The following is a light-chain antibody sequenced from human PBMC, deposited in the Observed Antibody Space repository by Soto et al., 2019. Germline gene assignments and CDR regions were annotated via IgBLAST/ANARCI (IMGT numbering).Light chain of an antibody. CDR2: DAS. V-gene: IGKV1-9*01. CDR1: QGISSY. Sequence: IQFTQSPSSLSASLGGRVPITCRASQGISSYLGWYQQKPGKAPNLLIYDASTLHSGVPSRFSGGGSGTDFTLTISSLQPEDFATYYCQQVNVYPSTFGGGTKVDIK. CDR3: QQVNVYPST. J-gene: IGKJ4*01.